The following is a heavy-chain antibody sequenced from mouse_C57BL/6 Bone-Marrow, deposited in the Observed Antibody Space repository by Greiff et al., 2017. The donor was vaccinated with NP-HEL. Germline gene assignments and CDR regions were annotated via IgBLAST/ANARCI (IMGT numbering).Heavy chain of an antibody. D-gene: IGHD2-5*01. CDR2: IDPENGDT. CDR1: GFNIKDDY. J-gene: IGHJ3*01. CDR3: TTEDYSNYEGFAY. V-gene: IGHV14-4*01. Sequence: VQLQQSGAELVRPGASVKLSCTASGFNIKDDYMHWVKQRPEQGLEWIGWIDPENGDTEYASKFQGKATITADTSSNTAYLQLSSLTSEDTAVYYCTTEDYSNYEGFAYWGQGTLVTVSA.